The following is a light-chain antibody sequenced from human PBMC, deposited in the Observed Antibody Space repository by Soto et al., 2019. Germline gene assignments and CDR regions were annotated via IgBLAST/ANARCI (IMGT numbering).Light chain of an antibody. CDR1: QGISSY. J-gene: IGKJ5*01. Sequence: IQLTQSPSSLSASVGERVTITCWASQGISSYLAWYQQKPGKAPKLLIYAASTLQSGVPSRFSGSGSGTDFTLTISSLQPEDFATHYCQQLNSYPLTFGQGTRLEIK. CDR3: QQLNSYPLT. V-gene: IGKV1-9*01. CDR2: AAS.